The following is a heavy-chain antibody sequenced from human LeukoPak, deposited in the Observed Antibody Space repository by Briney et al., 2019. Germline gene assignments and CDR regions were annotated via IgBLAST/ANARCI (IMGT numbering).Heavy chain of an antibody. CDR1: GGSISSGGYY. D-gene: IGHD6-13*01. CDR2: IYYSGST. J-gene: IGHJ5*02. Sequence: PSQTLSLTCTVSGGSISSGGYYWSWIRRHPGKGLEWIGYIYYSGSTYYNPSLKSRVTISVDTSKNQFSLKLSSVTAADTAVYYCARDKGMYSSSVGWFDPWGQGTLVTVSS. V-gene: IGHV4-31*03. CDR3: ARDKGMYSSSVGWFDP.